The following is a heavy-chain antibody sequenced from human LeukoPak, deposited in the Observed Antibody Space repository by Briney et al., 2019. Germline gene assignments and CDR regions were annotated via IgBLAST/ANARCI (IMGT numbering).Heavy chain of an antibody. D-gene: IGHD3/OR15-3a*01. CDR2: ISADSADT. V-gene: IGHV1-18*01. CDR1: GYTFTSYG. CDR3: ARVFGYYYFYMDV. Sequence: ASVKVSCKASGYTFTSYGISWVRQAPGQGLEWMGWISADSADTNYAQNFQDRVTMTTDTSTNTAYMELRSLTSDDTAVYFCARVFGYYYFYMDVWGEGTTVIISS. J-gene: IGHJ6*03.